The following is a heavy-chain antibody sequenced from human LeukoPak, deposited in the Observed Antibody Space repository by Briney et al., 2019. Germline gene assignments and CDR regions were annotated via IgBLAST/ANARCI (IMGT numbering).Heavy chain of an antibody. CDR3: AREDMTTVTTRWAFDI. D-gene: IGHD4-17*01. V-gene: IGHV1-2*02. J-gene: IGHJ3*02. Sequence: ASVKVSCKASGYTFTGYYLHWVRQAPGQGLEWMGWLNPNSGGTNYAQKFQGRVTMAGDTSITTAYMELSRLRSDDTAVYYCAREDMTTVTTRWAFDIWGQGSMVTVSS. CDR1: GYTFTGYY. CDR2: LNPNSGGT.